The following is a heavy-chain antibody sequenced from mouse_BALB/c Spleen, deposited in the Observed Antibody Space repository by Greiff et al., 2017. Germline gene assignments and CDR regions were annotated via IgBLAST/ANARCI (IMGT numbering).Heavy chain of an antibody. CDR1: GYTFTSYW. V-gene: IGHV1-87*01. Sequence: VQLQQSGAELARPGASVKLSCKASGYTFTSYWMQWVKQRPGQGLEWIGAIYPGDGDTRYTQKFKGKATLTADKSSSTAYMQLSSLASEDSAVYYCTRGKTGFAYWGQGTLVTVSA. D-gene: IGHD4-1*01. CDR2: IYPGDGDT. J-gene: IGHJ3*01. CDR3: TRGKTGFAY.